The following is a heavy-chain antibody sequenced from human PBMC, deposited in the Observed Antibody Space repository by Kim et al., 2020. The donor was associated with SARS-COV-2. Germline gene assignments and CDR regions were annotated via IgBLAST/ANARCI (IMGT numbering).Heavy chain of an antibody. D-gene: IGHD3-10*01. CDR2: ISSSSSYI. J-gene: IGHJ6*03. V-gene: IGHV3-21*01. CDR3: ARGITMVRGADV. Sequence: LSLTCAASGFTFSSYSMNWVRQAPGKGLEWVSSISSSSSYIYYADSVKGRFTISRDNAKNSLYLQMNSLRAEDTAVYYCARGITMVRGADVWGKGTT. CDR1: GFTFSSYS.